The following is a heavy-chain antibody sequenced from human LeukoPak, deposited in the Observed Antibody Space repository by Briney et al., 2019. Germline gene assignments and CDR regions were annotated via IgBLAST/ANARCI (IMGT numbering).Heavy chain of an antibody. D-gene: IGHD3-9*01. V-gene: IGHV4-59*01. CDR1: GVSISGSY. CDR2: IYYGGST. J-gene: IGHJ4*02. Sequence: SETLSLTCTVSGVSISGSYWSWLRQPPGKGLEWIGYIYYGGSTNYNASLKNRVTISVDASKNQVSLQLNSLTAADTALYYCAATGPYYFHYWGQGTLVTVSS. CDR3: AATGPYYFHY.